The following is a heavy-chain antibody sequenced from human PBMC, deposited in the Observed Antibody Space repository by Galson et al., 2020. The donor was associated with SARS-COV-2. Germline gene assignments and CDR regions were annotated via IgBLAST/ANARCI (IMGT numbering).Heavy chain of an antibody. Sequence: SETLSLTCAVYGGSFSGYYWSWIRQPPGKGLEWIGEINHSGSTNYNPSLKSRVTISVDTSKSQFSLKLNSLTAADTAVYYCARGGYYDLLTGYSDSFDIWGQGTMVTVSS. CDR1: GGSFSGYY. J-gene: IGHJ3*02. CDR3: ARGGYYDLLTGYSDSFDI. CDR2: INHSGST. V-gene: IGHV4-34*01. D-gene: IGHD3-9*01.